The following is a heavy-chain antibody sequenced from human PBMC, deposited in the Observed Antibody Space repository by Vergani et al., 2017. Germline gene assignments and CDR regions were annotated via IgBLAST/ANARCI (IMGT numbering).Heavy chain of an antibody. CDR3: ARQGGRYSGSYYGY. Sequence: QVQLQESGPGLVKPSETLSLTCTVSGGPISSYYWSWIRQPPGKGLEWIGYIYYSGSTNYNPSLKSRVTISVDTSKNQFSLKLSSVTAADTAVYYCARQGGRYSGSYYGYWGQGTLVTVSS. J-gene: IGHJ4*02. CDR1: GGPISSYY. CDR2: IYYSGST. D-gene: IGHD1-26*01. V-gene: IGHV4-59*08.